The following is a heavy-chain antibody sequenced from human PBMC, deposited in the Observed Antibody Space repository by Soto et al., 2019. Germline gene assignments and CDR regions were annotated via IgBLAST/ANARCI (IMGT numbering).Heavy chain of an antibody. CDR2: IYRGGNT. D-gene: IGHD7-27*01. V-gene: IGHV3-66*01. J-gene: IGHJ5*02. CDR1: GFTASNNY. CDR3: TRRPGS. Sequence: EVQLVESGGGLVQPGESLRLSCAASGFTASNNYMSWVRQAPGKGLEWVSFIYRGGNTYYADSVKGRFTIYRDKSKNTLYLQMNNLRVEDTAVYYCTRRPGSWGQGTLVTVSS.